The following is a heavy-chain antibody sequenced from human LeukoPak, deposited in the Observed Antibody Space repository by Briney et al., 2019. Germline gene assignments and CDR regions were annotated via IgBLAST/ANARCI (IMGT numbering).Heavy chain of an antibody. CDR2: INHSGST. CDR1: GESFSGYY. D-gene: IGHD4-17*01. J-gene: IGHJ4*02. CDR3: ARGNDYGDYFDC. Sequence: SETLSLTCAVYGESFSGYYWSWIRQPPGKGLEWIAEINHSGSTNYNPSLKSRVTISVDTSKNQFSLKLSSVTAADTAVYYCARGNDYGDYFDCWGQGTLVTVSS. V-gene: IGHV4-34*01.